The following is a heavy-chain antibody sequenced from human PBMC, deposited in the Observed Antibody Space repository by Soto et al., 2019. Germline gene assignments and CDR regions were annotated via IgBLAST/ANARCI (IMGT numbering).Heavy chain of an antibody. V-gene: IGHV3-74*01. D-gene: IGHD3-16*01. Sequence: GGSLRLSCAASGYTFSNYWMHWVRQAPGMGLVWVSRIDNDGRTTNYADSVMGRFTISRDSAKGTLYLQMDSLRAEDTAGYYCTRAWGGPSSNWGRGTLVTVSS. J-gene: IGHJ4*02. CDR3: TRAWGGPSSN. CDR2: IDNDGRTT. CDR1: GYTFSNYW.